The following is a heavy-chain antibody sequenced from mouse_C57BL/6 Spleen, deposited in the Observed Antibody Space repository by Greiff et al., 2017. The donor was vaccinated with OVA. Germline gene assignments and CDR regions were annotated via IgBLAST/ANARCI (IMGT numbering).Heavy chain of an antibody. J-gene: IGHJ2*01. V-gene: IGHV1-64*01. CDR2: IHPNSGST. CDR1: GYTFTSYW. D-gene: IGHD1-1*01. CDR3: ASSSYDY. Sequence: VQLQQPGAELVKPGASVKLSCKASGYTFTSYWMHWVKQRPGQGLEWIGLIHPNSGSTNYNEKFKRKATLTVDKSSSTAYMQRSSLTAEDSAVYDCASSSYDYWGQGTTRTVAS.